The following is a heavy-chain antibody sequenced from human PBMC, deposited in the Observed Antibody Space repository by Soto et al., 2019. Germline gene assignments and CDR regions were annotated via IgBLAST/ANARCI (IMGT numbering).Heavy chain of an antibody. CDR2: ISWNSGTR. CDR3: AKDSTLSGWSGCDY. V-gene: IGHV3-9*01. J-gene: IGHJ4*02. D-gene: IGHD6-19*01. CDR1: GFTFDDYA. Sequence: EVQLVEFGGGLVQPGRSLRLSCAASGFTFDDYAMHWVRQAPGKGMEWVSGISWNSGTRGYEDSVKGRFTISRDNAKSSLNLQMNSLRDEDTALYYCAKDSTLSGWSGCDYWGQGTLVTVSS.